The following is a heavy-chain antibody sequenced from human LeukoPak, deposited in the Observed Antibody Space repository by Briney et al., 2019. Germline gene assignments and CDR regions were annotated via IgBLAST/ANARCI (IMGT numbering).Heavy chain of an antibody. CDR3: AKDGSWSCTD. Sequence: GGSLRLSRAASGFTFSRNAIHWVRQVPGKGLEWVSYIAHHGSNKYYADSVKGRFTISRDNSKRTLYLQMNSLRADDTAVYYCAKDGSWSCTDWGQGTLVTVSS. V-gene: IGHV3-30*02. J-gene: IGHJ4*02. CDR1: GFTFSRNA. CDR2: IAHHGSNK. D-gene: IGHD2-8*02.